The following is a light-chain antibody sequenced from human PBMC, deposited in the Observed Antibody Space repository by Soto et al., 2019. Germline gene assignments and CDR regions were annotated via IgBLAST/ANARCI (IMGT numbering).Light chain of an antibody. Sequence: QSVLSQPASVSGSPGQSIAVSCTGTSSDIGAYNYVSWFQQYPGKAPNLIIYEVTKRPSGVSSRFSGSRSGNTASLTISGLQAEDEADYYCASFTTSSLWVFGGGTKLTVL. CDR1: SSDIGAYNY. V-gene: IGLV2-14*01. CDR2: EVT. J-gene: IGLJ3*02. CDR3: ASFTTSSLWV.